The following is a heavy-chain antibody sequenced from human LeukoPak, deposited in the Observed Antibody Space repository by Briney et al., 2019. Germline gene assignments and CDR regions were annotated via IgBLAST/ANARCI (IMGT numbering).Heavy chain of an antibody. D-gene: IGHD6-19*01. J-gene: IGHJ4*02. Sequence: PGGSLRLSCAASGLTFSTYAMHWVRQAPGKGLEGVAVISSDGNNKYYADSVKGRFTISRDNSKNTVYLQMNSLRAEDTALYYCSTGGSSGWSDFWGQGTLVTVSS. CDR1: GLTFSTYA. CDR2: ISSDGNNK. V-gene: IGHV3-30-3*01. CDR3: STGGSSGWSDF.